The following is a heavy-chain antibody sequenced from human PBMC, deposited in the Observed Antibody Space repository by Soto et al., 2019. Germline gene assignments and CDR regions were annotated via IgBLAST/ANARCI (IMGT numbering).Heavy chain of an antibody. CDR3: ARGSLGMATIRNDAFDI. CDR2: ISAYNGNT. Sequence: ASVKVSCKASGYTFTSYGISWGRQAPGQGLEWMGWISAYNGNTNYAQKLQGRVTMTTDTSTSTAYMELRSLRSDDTAVYYCARGSLGMATIRNDAFDIWGQGTMVTVSS. J-gene: IGHJ3*02. D-gene: IGHD5-12*01. CDR1: GYTFTSYG. V-gene: IGHV1-18*01.